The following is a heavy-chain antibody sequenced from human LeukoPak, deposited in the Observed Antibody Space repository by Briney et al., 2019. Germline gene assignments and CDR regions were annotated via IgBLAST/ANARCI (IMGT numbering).Heavy chain of an antibody. Sequence: GGSLRLSCAASGFTFRTSSMNWVRQAPGKGLEWVSYISSSGSTIFYADSVKGRFTISRDNAKNSLYLQMNSLRAEDTAVYYCAGNRILTGYYLFDYWGQGTLVTVSS. CDR1: GFTFRTSS. V-gene: IGHV3-48*04. CDR3: AGNRILTGYYLFDY. D-gene: IGHD3-9*01. CDR2: ISSSGSTI. J-gene: IGHJ4*02.